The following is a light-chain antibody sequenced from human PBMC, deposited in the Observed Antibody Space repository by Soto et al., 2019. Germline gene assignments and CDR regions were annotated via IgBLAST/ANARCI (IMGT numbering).Light chain of an antibody. J-gene: IGLJ1*01. CDR3: SSYTRSSTYV. CDR2: DVS. V-gene: IGLV2-14*01. CDR1: SSDVGCYNY. Sequence: QSVLTQPASVSGSPGQSITISCTGTSSDVGCYNYVSWYRQHPGRAPKLMIYDVSNWSSGVSNRFSGSKSGNTASLTISGLQAEDEADYYCSSYTRSSTYVFRTGTKVTVL.